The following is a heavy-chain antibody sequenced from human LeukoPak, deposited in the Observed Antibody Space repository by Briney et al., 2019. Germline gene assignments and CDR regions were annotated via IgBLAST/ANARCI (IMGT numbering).Heavy chain of an antibody. Sequence: PSETLSLTCTVSGGSISSGSYFWSWIRQPAGKGLEWIGRIHTSGSTNYNPSLKSRVTISVDTSKNQFSLKLSSVTAADTALYYCAGVGSGGGFYFDYWGQGTLVTVSS. J-gene: IGHJ4*02. D-gene: IGHD3-10*01. V-gene: IGHV4-61*02. CDR2: IHTSGST. CDR1: GGSISSGSYF. CDR3: AGVGSGGGFYFDY.